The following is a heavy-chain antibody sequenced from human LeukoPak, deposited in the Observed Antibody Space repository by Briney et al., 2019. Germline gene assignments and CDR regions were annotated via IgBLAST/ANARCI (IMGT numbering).Heavy chain of an antibody. D-gene: IGHD6-19*01. CDR3: ARDLPPPYSSGWYAGY. V-gene: IGHV1-2*02. J-gene: IGHJ4*02. CDR2: INPNSGGT. CDR1: GYTFTGYY. Sequence: ASVKVSCKASGYTFTGYYMHWVRQAPGQGLEWMGWINPNSGGTNYAQKFQGRVTMTRDTSISTAYMELSRLRSDDTAVYYCARDLPPPYSSGWYAGYWGQGTLVTVSS.